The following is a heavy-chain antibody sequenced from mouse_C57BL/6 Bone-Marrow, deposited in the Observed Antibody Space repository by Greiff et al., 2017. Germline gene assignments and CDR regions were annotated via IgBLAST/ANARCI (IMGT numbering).Heavy chain of an antibody. J-gene: IGHJ1*03. Sequence: VQLQQPGAELVKPGASVKMSCKASGYTFTSYWITWVKQRPGQGLEWIGDIYPGSGSTNYNEKFKSKATLTVDTSSSTAYMQLSSLTSEDSAVYYCARGGGSSYSYWYCDVWGTGTTVTVSS. CDR2: IYPGSGST. V-gene: IGHV1-55*01. CDR3: ARGGGSSYSYWYCDV. D-gene: IGHD1-1*01. CDR1: GYTFTSYW.